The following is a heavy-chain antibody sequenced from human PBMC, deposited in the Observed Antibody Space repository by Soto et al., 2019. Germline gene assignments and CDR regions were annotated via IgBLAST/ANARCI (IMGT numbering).Heavy chain of an antibody. D-gene: IGHD1-26*01. V-gene: IGHV4-30-2*01. CDR3: HARVPLPTAGNGAYYYFGMDG. Sequence: QLQLQESGSGLVKPSQTLSLTCAVSGGSISSGGYSWSWIRQPPGKGLEWIGYIYHSGSTYYNPSLKRRVTISVDRSKNEFSLKLSSVTAVDTAVYYCHARVPLPTAGNGAYYYFGMDGWGQGTTVTVSS. J-gene: IGHJ6*02. CDR2: IYHSGST. CDR1: GGSISSGGYS.